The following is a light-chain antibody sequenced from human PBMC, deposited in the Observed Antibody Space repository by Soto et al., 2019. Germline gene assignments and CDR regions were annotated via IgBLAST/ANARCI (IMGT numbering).Light chain of an antibody. V-gene: IGKV3-11*01. CDR3: QQRSNWT. J-gene: IGKJ4*01. CDR1: QSVSSY. Sequence: EIVLTQSPATLSLSPGERATLSCRASQSVSSYLAWYQQKPGQAPRLLIYDASNRATGIPARFSGSGSGTDFTLTISNLEPEDFAVYYCQQRSNWTFGGGTKLEIK. CDR2: DAS.